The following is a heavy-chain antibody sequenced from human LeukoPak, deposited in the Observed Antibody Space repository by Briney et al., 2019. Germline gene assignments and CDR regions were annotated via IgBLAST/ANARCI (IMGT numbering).Heavy chain of an antibody. V-gene: IGHV1-2*02. CDR3: ARDSGIYRDGFDI. CDR1: GYTFTGYY. D-gene: IGHD1-26*01. J-gene: IGHJ3*02. Sequence: ASVKDSSKASGYTFTGYYIHWVRQATGQGLEWLGWINPNSGGTNYAQKFQGRVTMTRDTSISTAYMELSRLRSDDTAVYYCARDSGIYRDGFDIWGQGTMDSVSS. CDR2: INPNSGGT.